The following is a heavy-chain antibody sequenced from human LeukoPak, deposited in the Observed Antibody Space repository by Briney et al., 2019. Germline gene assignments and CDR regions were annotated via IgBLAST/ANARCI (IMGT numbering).Heavy chain of an antibody. CDR1: GFSFSVYS. CDR3: ARGGSYYTN. CDR2: ITDSSRTI. Sequence: GESLRLSCAASGFSFSVYSMNWVRQAPGKGLEWLSYITDSSRTIYYADSVKGRFTISRDNAKNSLYLQMNSLRDEDTAVYFCARGGSYYTNWGQGTLVTVSS. J-gene: IGHJ4*02. D-gene: IGHD3-10*01. V-gene: IGHV3-48*02.